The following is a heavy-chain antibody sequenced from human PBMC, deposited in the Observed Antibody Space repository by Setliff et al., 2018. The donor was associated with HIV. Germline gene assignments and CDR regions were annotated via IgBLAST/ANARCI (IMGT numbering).Heavy chain of an antibody. D-gene: IGHD3-10*01. CDR3: ARVLRITIIRGPNWFDP. V-gene: IGHV4-34*01. Sequence: PSETLSLTCAVYGGSFSGYYWSWIRQPPGKGLEWIGEINHSGSTNYNPSLKSRVTISVDTSKNQFSLKLSSVTAADTAVYYCARVLRITIIRGPNWFDPWGQGTLVTV. J-gene: IGHJ5*02. CDR2: INHSGST. CDR1: GGSFSGYY.